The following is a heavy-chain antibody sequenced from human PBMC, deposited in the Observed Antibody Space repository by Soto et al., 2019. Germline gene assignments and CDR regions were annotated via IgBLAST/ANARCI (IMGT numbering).Heavy chain of an antibody. CDR3: ATSGGDQLVRSYYYYYMDV. V-gene: IGHV1-24*01. CDR2: FDPEDGET. D-gene: IGHD6-6*01. Sequence: ASVKVSCKVSEYTLTELSMHWVRQAPGKGLEWMGGFDPEDGETIYAQKFQGRVTMTEDTSTDTAYMELSSLRSEDTAVYYCATSGGDQLVRSYYYYYMDVWGKGTTVTVSS. J-gene: IGHJ6*03. CDR1: EYTLTELS.